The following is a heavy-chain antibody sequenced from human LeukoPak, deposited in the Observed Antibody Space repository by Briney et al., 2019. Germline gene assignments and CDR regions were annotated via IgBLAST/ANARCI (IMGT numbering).Heavy chain of an antibody. Sequence: GGSLRLSCAASGFTFSRYWMSWVRQVPGKGLEWVANVKQDGSEKYYVDSVKGRFTISRDNVKNSLYLQMNSLRAEDTAVYYCARYGSIAAAGTFDYWGQGTLVTVSS. CDR1: GFTFSRYW. J-gene: IGHJ4*02. CDR2: VKQDGSEK. V-gene: IGHV3-7*04. CDR3: ARYGSIAAAGTFDY. D-gene: IGHD6-13*01.